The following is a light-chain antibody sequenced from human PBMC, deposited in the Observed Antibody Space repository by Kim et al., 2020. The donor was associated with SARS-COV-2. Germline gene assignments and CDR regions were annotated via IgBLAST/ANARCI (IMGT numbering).Light chain of an antibody. Sequence: AIRLTQSPSSLSSSPGDRVTITCRASQGISSYLAWYQQKPGKAPKLLIYAASTLQSGVPSRFSGSGSATDFTLTISCLQSEDFATYYCHQYYSYPRTFGQGTKVDIK. J-gene: IGKJ1*01. CDR3: HQYYSYPRT. CDR2: AAS. CDR1: QGISSY. V-gene: IGKV1-8*01.